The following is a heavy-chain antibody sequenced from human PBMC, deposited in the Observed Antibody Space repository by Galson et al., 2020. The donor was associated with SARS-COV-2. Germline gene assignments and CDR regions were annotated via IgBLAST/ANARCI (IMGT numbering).Heavy chain of an antibody. CDR2: IYPGDSET. Sequence: GASLKISCKGSGYSFTSYWIGWVRQMPGKGLEWMGIIYPGDSETRYSPSFQGQVTISADKSISTAYLQWSSLKASDTAMYYCARIYDYVWGSYLAPFDYWGQGTLVTVSS. D-gene: IGHD3-16*02. V-gene: IGHV5-51*01. J-gene: IGHJ4*02. CDR1: GYSFTSYW. CDR3: ARIYDYVWGSYLAPFDY.